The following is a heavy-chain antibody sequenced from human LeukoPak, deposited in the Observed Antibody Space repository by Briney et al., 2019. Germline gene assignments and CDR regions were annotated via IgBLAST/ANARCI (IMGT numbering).Heavy chain of an antibody. CDR3: ARGRLNFDY. Sequence: SETLSLTCTVSGGSISSSSYYWGWIRQPPGKGLEWIGSIYYSGSTYYNPSLKSRVTISVDTSKNQFSLKLSSVTAADTAVYYCARGRLNFDYWGQGTLVTVSS. J-gene: IGHJ4*02. CDR1: GGSISSSSYY. D-gene: IGHD2-21*02. CDR2: IYYSGST. V-gene: IGHV4-39*01.